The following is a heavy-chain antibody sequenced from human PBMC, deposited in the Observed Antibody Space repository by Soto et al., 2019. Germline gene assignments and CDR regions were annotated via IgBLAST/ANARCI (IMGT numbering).Heavy chain of an antibody. CDR3: ARYCSSTSCYTGFDY. CDR2: IYDTGISGYTPST. Sequence: SETLSLTCTVSGGSITSSYWSWIRRPPGKGLEWIAYIYDTGISGYTPSTSYNPSLKSRVTMSVDTSKNQFSLKLSSVTAADTAVYYCARYCSSTSCYTGFDYWGQGTLVTVSS. J-gene: IGHJ4*02. V-gene: IGHV4-59*08. D-gene: IGHD2-2*02. CDR1: GGSITSSY.